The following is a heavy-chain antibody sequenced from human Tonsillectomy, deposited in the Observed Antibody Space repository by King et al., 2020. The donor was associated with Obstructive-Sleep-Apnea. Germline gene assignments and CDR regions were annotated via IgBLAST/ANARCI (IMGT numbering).Heavy chain of an antibody. CDR2: IDPSDSYT. V-gene: IGHV5-10-1*03. Sequence: QLVQSGAEVKKPGESLRISCKGSGYTFIVYWISWVRQMPGKGLEWMGRIDPSDSYTNYSPSFQGHVSISAVKSISTAYVQWSSLKASDTAMYYCARHFGGSARFDDWGQGTLATVSA. D-gene: IGHD3-16*01. CDR1: GYTFIVYW. J-gene: IGHJ4*02. CDR3: ARHFGGSARFDD.